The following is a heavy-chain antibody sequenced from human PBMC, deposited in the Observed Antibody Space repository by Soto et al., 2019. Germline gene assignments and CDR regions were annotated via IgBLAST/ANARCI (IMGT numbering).Heavy chain of an antibody. CDR3: ARGSADIVVVVAANTGPFDY. D-gene: IGHD2-15*01. Sequence: SETLSLTCAVYGGSFSGYYWSWIRQPPGKGLEWIGEINHSGSTNYNPSIKSRVTISVDTSKNQFSLKLSSVTAADTAVYYCARGSADIVVVVAANTGPFDYWGQGTLVTVSS. CDR2: INHSGST. J-gene: IGHJ4*02. V-gene: IGHV4-34*01. CDR1: GGSFSGYY.